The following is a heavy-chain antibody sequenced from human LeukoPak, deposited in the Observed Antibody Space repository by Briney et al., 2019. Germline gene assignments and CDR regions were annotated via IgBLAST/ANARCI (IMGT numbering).Heavy chain of an antibody. V-gene: IGHV4-34*01. CDR1: GGSFSGYY. D-gene: IGHD6-19*01. Sequence: SETLSLTCAVYGGSFSGYYWSWIRQPPGKGLEWIGEINHSGSTNYNPSLKSRVTISVDTSKNQFSLKLSSVTAADTAVYYCARGRGYSSGWYSFFFDYWGQGTLVTVSS. CDR3: ARGRGYSSGWYSFFFDY. J-gene: IGHJ4*02. CDR2: INHSGST.